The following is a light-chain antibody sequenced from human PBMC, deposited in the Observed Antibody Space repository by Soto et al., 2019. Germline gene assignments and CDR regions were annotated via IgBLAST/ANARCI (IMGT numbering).Light chain of an antibody. CDR2: DVS. Sequence: QSVLTQPPSVSGSPGQSVTISCTGTSSDVGSYNGVSWYQQPPGTAPKLMIYDVSNRPSGVPDRFSGSKSGNTAPLTISGLQAEDEADYYCSSYTRSSTYVFGTGTKVTVL. J-gene: IGLJ1*01. V-gene: IGLV2-18*02. CDR3: SSYTRSSTYV. CDR1: SSDVGSYNG.